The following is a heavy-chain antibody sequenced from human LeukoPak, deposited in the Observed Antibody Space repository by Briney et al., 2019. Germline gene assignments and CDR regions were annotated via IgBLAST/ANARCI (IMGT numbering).Heavy chain of an antibody. V-gene: IGHV3-30-3*01. CDR3: AGDRRWLLHYFDY. CDR1: GFTFSSYA. D-gene: IGHD3-22*01. CDR2: ISYDGSNK. Sequence: GSLRLSCAASGFTFSSYAMHWVRQAPGKGLEWVAVISYDGSNKYYADSVKGRFTISRDNSKNTLYLQMNSLRAEDTAVYYCAGDRRWLLHYFDYWGQGTLVTVSS. J-gene: IGHJ4*02.